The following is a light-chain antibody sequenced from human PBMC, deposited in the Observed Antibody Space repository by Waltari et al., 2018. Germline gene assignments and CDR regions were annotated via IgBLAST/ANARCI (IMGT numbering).Light chain of an antibody. Sequence: DIQMTQSPSTLSASVGARFTLTCRASQSISNWLAWYQQKPGKAPKLLIYKASTLESVVPSRFSGSGSGTEFTLTISSLQPDDFATYCCQQYNSYSLLTFGGGTKVEIK. J-gene: IGKJ4*01. V-gene: IGKV1-5*03. CDR1: QSISNW. CDR3: QQYNSYSLLT. CDR2: KAS.